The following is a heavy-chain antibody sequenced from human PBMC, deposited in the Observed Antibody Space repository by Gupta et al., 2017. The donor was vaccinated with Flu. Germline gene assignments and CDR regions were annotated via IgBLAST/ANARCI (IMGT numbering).Heavy chain of an antibody. J-gene: IGHJ4*02. CDR2: IKYDGSTK. Sequence: FRFSGAWMAWVRQAPGKGLEWVANIKYDGSTKNYVDSVNGRFTVSRDNAQSSLYLQMNSLRVEDTGIYYCTRDSGWDKFDYWGQGTLVTVSS. CDR1: FRFSGAW. V-gene: IGHV3-7*01. D-gene: IGHD3-9*01. CDR3: TRDSGWDKFDY.